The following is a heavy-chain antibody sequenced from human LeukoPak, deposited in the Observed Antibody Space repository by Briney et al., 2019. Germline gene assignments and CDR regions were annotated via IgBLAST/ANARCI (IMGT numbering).Heavy chain of an antibody. V-gene: IGHV3-7*01. CDR3: ATYSILNAREFRY. CDR1: GFTFSNYW. D-gene: IGHD4-11*01. J-gene: IGHJ1*01. CDR2: IKQDGSEK. Sequence: GGSLRLSCAASGFTFSNYWMNWVRQAPGKGLEWVANIKQDGSEKYYVDSVKGRFTISRDNAKNSVYLQMNSLGADDTAVYYCATYSILNAREFRYWGQGTLVTVTS.